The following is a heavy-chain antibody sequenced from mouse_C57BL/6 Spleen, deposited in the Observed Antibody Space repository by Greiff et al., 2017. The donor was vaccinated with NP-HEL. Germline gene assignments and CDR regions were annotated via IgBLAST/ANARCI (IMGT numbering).Heavy chain of an antibody. CDR1: GYTFTSYW. CDR2: IDPSDSYT. V-gene: IGHV1-50*01. CDR3: ARTGDYYGSSGGYFDY. J-gene: IGHJ2*01. Sequence: QVQLQQPGAELVKPGASVKLSCKASGYTFTSYWMQWVKQRPGQGLEWIGEIDPSDSYTNYNQKFKGKATLTVDTSSSTAYMQLSSLTSEDSAVYDCARTGDYYGSSGGYFDYWGQGTTLTVSS. D-gene: IGHD1-1*01.